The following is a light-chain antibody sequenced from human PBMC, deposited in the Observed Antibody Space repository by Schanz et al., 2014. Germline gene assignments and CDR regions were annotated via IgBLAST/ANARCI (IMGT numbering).Light chain of an antibody. J-gene: IGLJ3*02. CDR1: SSDVGGYNY. Sequence: QSALTQPASVSGSPGQSITISCTGTSSDVGGYNYVSWYQQHPGKAPKLMIYEVSKRPSGVSNRFSGSKSGNTASLTISGLQAEDEADYYCCSYAGSTNLRFGGGTKLTVL. CDR2: EVS. V-gene: IGLV2-14*01. CDR3: CSYAGSTNLR.